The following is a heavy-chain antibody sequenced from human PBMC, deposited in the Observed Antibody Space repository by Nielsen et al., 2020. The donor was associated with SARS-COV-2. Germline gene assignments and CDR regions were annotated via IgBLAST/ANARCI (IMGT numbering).Heavy chain of an antibody. CDR3: ARDQSYGGNSLYYYYGMDV. CDR2: IIPIFGTA. D-gene: IGHD4-23*01. V-gene: IGHV1-69*13. CDR1: GYTFTSYA. Sequence: SVKVSCKASGYTFTSYAISWVRQAPGQGLEWMGGIIPIFGTANYAQKFQGRVTITADESTSTAYMELSSLRSEDTAVYYCARDQSYGGNSLYYYYGMDVWGQGTTVTVSS. J-gene: IGHJ6*02.